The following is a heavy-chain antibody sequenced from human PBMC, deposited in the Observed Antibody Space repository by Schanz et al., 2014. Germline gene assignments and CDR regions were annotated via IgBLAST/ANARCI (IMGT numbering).Heavy chain of an antibody. CDR3: ARDQSPYTNSSDVRYFAY. V-gene: IGHV1-18*01. CDR1: GYTFTSYG. CDR2: ISPYNGNT. Sequence: QVQLVQSGAEVKKPGASVKVSCKASGYTFTSYGISWVRQAPGQGLEWMGWISPYNGNTNYAQKLQGRVTMTADTSTSTAYMDLRSLRSDDTVVYFCARDQSPYTNSSDVRYFAYWGQGSLVTGAS. J-gene: IGHJ4*02. D-gene: IGHD6-6*01.